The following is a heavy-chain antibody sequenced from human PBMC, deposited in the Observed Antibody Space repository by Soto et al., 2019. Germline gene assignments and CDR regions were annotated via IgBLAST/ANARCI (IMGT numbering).Heavy chain of an antibody. V-gene: IGHV4-39*01. J-gene: IGHJ5*02. Sequence: PSETLSLTCTVSGGSITSSSYYWGWIRQPPWKGLEWIGSIYYSGSTYYNPSLKSRVTISVDTSKNQFSLKLSSVTAADTAVYYCATQEVGGSYVYTFDPWGQGTLVTVSS. CDR1: GGSITSSSYY. D-gene: IGHD1-26*01. CDR2: IYYSGST. CDR3: ATQEVGGSYVYTFDP.